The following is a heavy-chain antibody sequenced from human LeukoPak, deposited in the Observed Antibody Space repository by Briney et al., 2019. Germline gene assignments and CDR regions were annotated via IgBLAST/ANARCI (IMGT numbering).Heavy chain of an antibody. J-gene: IGHJ4*02. D-gene: IGHD2-15*01. V-gene: IGHV3-23*01. CDR3: AKDPFIDYSTDY. CDR1: AFTFSKYA. CDR2: ISGGGDAT. Sequence: GGSLRLSCAASAFTFSKYAMSWVRQAPGKGLEWVSAISGGGDATYYADSVKGRFTISRDNSKNTLYLQMNSLRAEDTAVYYCAKDPFIDYSTDYWGQGTLVTVSS.